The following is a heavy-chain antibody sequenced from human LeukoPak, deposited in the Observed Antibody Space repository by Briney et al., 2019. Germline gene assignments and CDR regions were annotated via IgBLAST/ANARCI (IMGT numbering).Heavy chain of an antibody. D-gene: IGHD6-19*01. CDR3: ARDVYSSGWYGGFDL. CDR2: IYSEGST. V-gene: IGHV3-53*01. Sequence: GGSLRLSCAASGLTVRTTYMSWVRQTPGKGLEWVSVIYSEGSTYYADSVKGRFTMSKDNSKSTVYLQMNCLRVEDTAVYYCARDVYSSGWYGGFDLWGQGTLVTVSS. CDR1: GLTVRTTY. J-gene: IGHJ4*02.